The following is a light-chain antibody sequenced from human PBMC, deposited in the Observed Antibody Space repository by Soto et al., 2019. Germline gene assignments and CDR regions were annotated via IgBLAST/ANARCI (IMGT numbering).Light chain of an antibody. CDR3: QHYSNWPPWT. CDR2: GAS. CDR1: QSVSNN. V-gene: IGKV3-15*01. Sequence: EIVMTQSPATLSVSPGERVTLSCRASQSVSNNLAWYQQKPGQAPRLLIYGASTRATGIPARFSGSGSGTEFTPTISRLQSEDFAVYYCQHYSNWPPWTFGQGTKVEIK. J-gene: IGKJ1*01.